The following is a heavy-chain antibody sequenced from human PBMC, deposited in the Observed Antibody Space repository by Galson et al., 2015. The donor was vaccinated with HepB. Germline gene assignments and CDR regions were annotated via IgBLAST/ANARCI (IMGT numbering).Heavy chain of an antibody. CDR1: GFSLSTSGVG. CDR3: AHSTDYYDSSGYCYNAFDI. J-gene: IGHJ3*02. D-gene: IGHD3-22*01. V-gene: IGHV2-5*02. Sequence: PALVKPTQTLTLTCTFSGFSLSTSGVGVGWIRQPPGKALEWLALIYWDDDKRYSPSLKSRLTITKDTSKNQVVLTMTNMDPVDTATYYCAHSTDYYDSSGYCYNAFDIWGQGTMVTVSS. CDR2: IYWDDDK.